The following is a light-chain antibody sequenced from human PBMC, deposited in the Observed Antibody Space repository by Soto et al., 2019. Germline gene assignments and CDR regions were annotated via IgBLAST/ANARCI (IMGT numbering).Light chain of an antibody. V-gene: IGLV2-8*01. Sequence: QSALTQPPSASGSPGQSVTISCTGTSSDVGGYNYVSWYQQHPGKAPKLMIYEVSNRPSGVPDRFSGSKSGNTASLTVSGLQAEDEADYYCSSYTGSNNLVVFGSGTKVTVL. J-gene: IGLJ1*01. CDR2: EVS. CDR3: SSYTGSNNLVV. CDR1: SSDVGGYNY.